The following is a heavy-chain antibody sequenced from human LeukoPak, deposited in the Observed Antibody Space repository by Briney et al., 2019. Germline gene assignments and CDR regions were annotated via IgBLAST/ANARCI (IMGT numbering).Heavy chain of an antibody. V-gene: IGHV3-48*04. D-gene: IGHD2-2*01. CDR1: GFTFSSYS. J-gene: IGHJ5*02. Sequence: GGSLRLSCAASGFTFSSYSMNWVRQAPGEGLEWVSYISSSSSTIYYADSVKGRFTISRDNAKNSLYLQMNSLRAEDTAVYYWARVVQVGYCSSTSCYGDNWFDPWGQGTLVTVSS. CDR3: ARVVQVGYCSSTSCYGDNWFDP. CDR2: ISSSSSTI.